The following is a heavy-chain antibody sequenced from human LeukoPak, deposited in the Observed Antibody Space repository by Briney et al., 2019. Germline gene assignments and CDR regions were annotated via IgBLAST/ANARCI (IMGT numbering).Heavy chain of an antibody. V-gene: IGHV4-39*01. D-gene: IGHD3/OR15-3a*01. CDR1: GGSISSSSYY. J-gene: IGHJ4*02. CDR2: IYYSGST. CDR3: ARQTGSGLFILP. Sequence: PSETLSLTCTVSGGSISSSSYYWGWIRQSPGKGLEWIGSIYYSGSTYYNPSLKSRVTISVDTSKNQFSSRLTSVTAADTAVYYCARQTGSGLFILPGGQGTLVTVSS.